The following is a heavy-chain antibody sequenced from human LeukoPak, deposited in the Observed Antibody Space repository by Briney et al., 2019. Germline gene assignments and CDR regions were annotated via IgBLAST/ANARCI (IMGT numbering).Heavy chain of an antibody. D-gene: IGHD2-2*01. J-gene: IGHJ3*02. V-gene: IGHV4-30-4*08. Sequence: SETPSLTCTVSGGSISSGDYYWSWIRQPPGKGLEWIGYIYYSGSTYYNPSLKSRVTISVDTSKNQFSLKLSSVTAADTAVYYCAGGYCSSTSCYHGAFDIWGQGTMVTVSS. CDR1: GGSISSGDYY. CDR2: IYYSGST. CDR3: AGGYCSSTSCYHGAFDI.